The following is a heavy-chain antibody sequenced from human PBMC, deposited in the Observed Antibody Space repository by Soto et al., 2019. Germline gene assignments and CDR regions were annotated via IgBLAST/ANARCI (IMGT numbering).Heavy chain of an antibody. D-gene: IGHD3-3*01. Sequence: PWETLSLTCTVSGGSISSYYWSWIRQPPGKGLEWIGYIYYSGSTNYNPSLKSRVTISVDTSKNQLSLKLSSVTAADTAVYYCARAESGYCDYWGQGTLVTVSS. CDR3: ARAESGYCDY. CDR2: IYYSGST. V-gene: IGHV4-59*01. CDR1: GGSISSYY. J-gene: IGHJ4*02.